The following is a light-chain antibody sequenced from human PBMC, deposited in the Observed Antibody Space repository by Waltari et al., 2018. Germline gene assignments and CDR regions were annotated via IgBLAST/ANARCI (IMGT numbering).Light chain of an antibody. Sequence: SYVLTQTPSVSVAPGQTATITCGGINIGGRRVHWYQQKPGQAPFLVVKDDSDRPSGIPERCSGSSSRNVATLTIARVEAGDEADYYCQVWDTSGDPAVVLGGGTKLTVL. CDR1: NIGGRR. CDR3: QVWDTSGDPAVV. V-gene: IGLV3-21*02. J-gene: IGLJ2*01. CDR2: DDS.